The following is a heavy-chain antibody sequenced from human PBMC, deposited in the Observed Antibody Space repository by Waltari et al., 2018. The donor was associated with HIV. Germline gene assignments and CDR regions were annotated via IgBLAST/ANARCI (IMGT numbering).Heavy chain of an antibody. D-gene: IGHD2-15*01. CDR3: ARIGCSGGTCYTPQGYFDY. CDR1: GGSISSTNW. Sequence: QVQLQESGPGLVKPSGTLSLTCAVSGGSISSTNWWSWVRQPPGKGLAWIGEIYHSGSTNYNPSRKSRVTISVDKSKNQFSLKLSSVTAADTAVYYCARIGCSGGTCYTPQGYFDYWGQGTLVTVSS. V-gene: IGHV4-4*02. CDR2: IYHSGST. J-gene: IGHJ4*02.